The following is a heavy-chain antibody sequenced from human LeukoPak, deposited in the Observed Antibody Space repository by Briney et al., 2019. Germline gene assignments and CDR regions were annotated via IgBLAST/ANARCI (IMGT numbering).Heavy chain of an antibody. J-gene: IGHJ6*03. V-gene: IGHV1-18*01. CDR3: ARVEMATSYYYYYMDV. D-gene: IGHD5-24*01. CDR1: GYTFTSYG. Sequence: GASVKVSCKASGYTFTSYGISWVRQAPGQGLEWMGWISAYNGNTNYAQKLQGRVTMTTDTSTSTAYMELRSLRSDDTAVYYCARVEMATSYYYYYMDVWGKGTTVTVSS. CDR2: ISAYNGNT.